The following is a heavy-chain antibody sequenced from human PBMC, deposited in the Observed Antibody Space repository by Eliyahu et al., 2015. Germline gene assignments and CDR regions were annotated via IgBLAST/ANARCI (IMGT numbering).Heavy chain of an antibody. CDR2: IYYSGHT. Sequence: QLHLQESGPGLVKPSETLSLTCTVSGGSISSSSYYWVWIRQPPGKGLEWIGSIYYSGHTSSNPSLKSRVTISEDTSKNQFSLKLSSVTAADTAVYYCARHLRYSNALTHFDHWGQGTLVTVSS. CDR3: ARHLRYSNALTHFDH. D-gene: IGHD6-13*01. J-gene: IGHJ4*02. V-gene: IGHV4-39*01. CDR1: GGSISSSSYY.